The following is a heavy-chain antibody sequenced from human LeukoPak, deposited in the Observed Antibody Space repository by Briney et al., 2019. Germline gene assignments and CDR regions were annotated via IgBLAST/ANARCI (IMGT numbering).Heavy chain of an antibody. D-gene: IGHD1-26*01. CDR1: GFSFSSYR. J-gene: IGHJ3*02. CDR2: IDSFGSSA. Sequence: PGGSLGLSCAASGFSFSSYRMHWVRQAPGEGLVWVSRIDSFGSSATYADSVKGRFTVSRDNAKNTLYLQMNSLRAEDAAVYYCASSTYSGSHWDAFNIWGQGTMVTVSS. CDR3: ASSTYSGSHWDAFNI. V-gene: IGHV3-74*03.